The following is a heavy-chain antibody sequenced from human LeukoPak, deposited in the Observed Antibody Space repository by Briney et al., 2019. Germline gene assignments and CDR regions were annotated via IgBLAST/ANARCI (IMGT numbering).Heavy chain of an antibody. CDR3: ARDSDPPTEEFDY. D-gene: IGHD1-14*01. V-gene: IGHV3-11*04. CDR1: GFTFSDYY. Sequence: PGGSLRLSCAASGFTFSDYYMSWIRQAPGKGLEWVSYISSSGSTIYYADSVKGRFTISRDNAKNSLYLQMNSLRAEDTAVYYCARDSDPPTEEFDYWGQGTLVTVSS. J-gene: IGHJ4*02. CDR2: ISSSGSTI.